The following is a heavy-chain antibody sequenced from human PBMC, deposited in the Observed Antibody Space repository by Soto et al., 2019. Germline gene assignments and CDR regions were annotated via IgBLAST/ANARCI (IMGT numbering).Heavy chain of an antibody. Sequence: QITLKESGPPLVNPTQTLTLTCTFSGFSLSTSGVGVGWIRQPPGKALEWLALIYWDDDKRYSPSLKSRLTITKDTSKNQVVLTMTNMDPVDTATYYCAHHVLLWFGEVNWFDPWGQGTLVTVSS. CDR2: IYWDDDK. CDR1: GFSLSTSGVG. J-gene: IGHJ5*02. D-gene: IGHD3-10*01. V-gene: IGHV2-5*02. CDR3: AHHVLLWFGEVNWFDP.